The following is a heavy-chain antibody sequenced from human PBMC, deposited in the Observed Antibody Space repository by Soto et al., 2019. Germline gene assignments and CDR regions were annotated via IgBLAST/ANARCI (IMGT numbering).Heavy chain of an antibody. CDR3: ARDTVATTPDWFDP. CDR2: ISSSSSYI. CDR1: GFTFSSYS. V-gene: IGHV3-21*01. D-gene: IGHD5-12*01. J-gene: IGHJ5*02. Sequence: PGGSLRLSCAASGFTFSSYSMNWVRQAPGKGLEWVSSISSSSSYIYYADSVKGRFTISIDNAKNSLYLQMNSLRAEATAVYYCARDTVATTPDWFDPWGQGTLVTVSS.